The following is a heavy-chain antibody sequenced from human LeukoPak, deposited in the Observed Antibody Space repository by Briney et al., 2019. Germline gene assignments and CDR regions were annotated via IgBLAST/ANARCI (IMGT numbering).Heavy chain of an antibody. V-gene: IGHV4-34*01. CDR3: ARGQSIVVVTAGNWFDP. Sequence: SETLSLTCAVYGGSFSGYYWSWIRQPPGKGLEWIGEINHSGSTNYNPSLKSRVTISVDTSMNQFSLKLSSVTAADTAVYSCARGQSIVVVTAGNWFDPWGQGTLVTVSS. CDR1: GGSFSGYY. CDR2: INHSGST. J-gene: IGHJ5*02. D-gene: IGHD2-21*02.